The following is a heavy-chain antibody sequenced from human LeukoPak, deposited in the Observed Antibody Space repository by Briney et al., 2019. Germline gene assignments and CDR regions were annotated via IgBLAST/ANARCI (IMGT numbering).Heavy chain of an antibody. CDR1: EYTFTGYY. V-gene: IGHV1-2*02. J-gene: IGHJ4*02. CDR2: INCNSGGT. CDR3: ARDRVSDEY. Sequence: ASVKVSCKGSEYTFTGYYMHWVRQAPGQGLEWMGWINCNSGGTNYAQKFHGRVTMTRDTSISTAYMELSSLRSDDTAVYYCARDRVSDEYWGQGTLVTVSS. D-gene: IGHD6-13*01.